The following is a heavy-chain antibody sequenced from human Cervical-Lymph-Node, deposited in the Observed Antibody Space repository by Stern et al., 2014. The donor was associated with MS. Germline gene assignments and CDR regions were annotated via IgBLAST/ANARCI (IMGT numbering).Heavy chain of an antibody. D-gene: IGHD3-3*01. CDR1: GFSLSTSGMR. J-gene: IGHJ4*02. Sequence: ESGPALVKPTQTLTLTCTFSGFSLSTSGMRVSWIRQPPGKDLEWLDSSDWDDDKFYSTSLKTRLTISKDTSKNQVVLTMTNMDPVDTATYYCARSPPYYEFWNDYYYFDYWGQGTLVAVSS. V-gene: IGHV2-70*04. CDR3: ARSPPYYEFWNDYYYFDY. CDR2: SDWDDDK.